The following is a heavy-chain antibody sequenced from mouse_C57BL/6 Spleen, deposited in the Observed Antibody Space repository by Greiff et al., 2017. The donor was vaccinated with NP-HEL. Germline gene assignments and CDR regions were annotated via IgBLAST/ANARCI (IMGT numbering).Heavy chain of an antibody. CDR3: ARDDYYYAMDY. D-gene: IGHD2-4*01. J-gene: IGHJ4*01. Sequence: VQLQQSGPELVKPGDSVKISCKASGYSFTGYFMNWVMQSHGKSLEWIGRINPYNGDTFYNQKFKGKATLTVDKSSSTAHMELRSLTSEDSAVYYCARDDYYYAMDYWGQGTSVTVSS. CDR1: GYSFTGYF. CDR2: INPYNGDT. V-gene: IGHV1-20*01.